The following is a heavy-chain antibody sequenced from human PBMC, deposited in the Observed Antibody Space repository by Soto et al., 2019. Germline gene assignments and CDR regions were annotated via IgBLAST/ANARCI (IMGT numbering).Heavy chain of an antibody. CDR3: ARRDSGSYYDY. CDR2: ISGSGGST. J-gene: IGHJ4*02. D-gene: IGHD1-26*01. V-gene: IGHV3-23*01. Sequence: EVQLLESGGGLVQPGGSLRLSCAASGFTFSSYAMRWVRQAPVKGLEWVSAISGSGGSTYYADSVKGRFTISRDNSKNTLYLQMNSLRPEDTAVYYCARRDSGSYYDYWGQGTLVTVSS. CDR1: GFTFSSYA.